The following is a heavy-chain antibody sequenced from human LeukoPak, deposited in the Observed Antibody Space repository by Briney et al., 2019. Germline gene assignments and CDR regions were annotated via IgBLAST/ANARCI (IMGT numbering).Heavy chain of an antibody. CDR1: GYTFTDNY. V-gene: IGHV1-2*02. CDR2: IIPNSGDI. J-gene: IGHJ3*02. Sequence: ASVKVSCKASGYTFTDNYVHWVRQAPGQGFEWMGWIIPNSGDIYYAQKFQGRVTMTRDTSISTAYMDMSSLRSDDTAVYYCARNLWFGESSDAFDMWGQGTMVTVSS. CDR3: ARNLWFGESSDAFDM. D-gene: IGHD3-10*01.